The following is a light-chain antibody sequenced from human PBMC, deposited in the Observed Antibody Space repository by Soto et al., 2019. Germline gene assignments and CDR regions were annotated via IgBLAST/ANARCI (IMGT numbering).Light chain of an antibody. CDR1: SGHSRYA. J-gene: IGLJ2*01. CDR2: VTSDGSH. CDR3: QTWGTGTHVV. Sequence: QSVLTQSPSASASLGASVKLTCTLTSGHSRYAIAWHQQQPDKGPRYLMKVTSDGSHTKGDGIPDRFSGSSSGAERYLTLSSLQSEDEADYYCQTWGTGTHVVFGGGTKLTVL. V-gene: IGLV4-69*01.